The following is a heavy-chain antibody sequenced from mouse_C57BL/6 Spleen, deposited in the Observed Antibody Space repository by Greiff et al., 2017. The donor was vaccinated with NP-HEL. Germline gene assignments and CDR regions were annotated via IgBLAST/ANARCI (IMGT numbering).Heavy chain of an antibody. D-gene: IGHD1-1*01. CDR2: IDPETGGT. CDR3: TKNYYYGSIFDY. V-gene: IGHV1-15*01. J-gene: IGHJ2*01. CDR1: GYTFTDYE. Sequence: QVQLQQSGAELVRPGASVTLSCKASGYTFTDYEMHWVKQTPVHGLEWIGAIDPETGGTAYNQKFKGKAILTADKSSSTAYMELRRLTSEDSAVYYCTKNYYYGSIFDYWGQGTTLTVSS.